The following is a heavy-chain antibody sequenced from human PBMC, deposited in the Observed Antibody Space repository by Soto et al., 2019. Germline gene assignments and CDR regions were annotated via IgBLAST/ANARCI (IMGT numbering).Heavy chain of an antibody. CDR1: GYTCTSYS. CDR3: SRALTPTDY. V-gene: IGHV1-18*01. CDR2: VSADNGNT. D-gene: IGHD3-9*01. J-gene: IGHJ4*02. Sequence: QVQLVQSGAEVKKPGASVKVSCKASGYTCTSYSISWVRQDPGQGLEWMGRVSADNGNTNYAQKLQGRVTMTTDTSTSTAYMELRSLRSDDTAVYFCSRALTPTDYWRQGTLVTVSS.